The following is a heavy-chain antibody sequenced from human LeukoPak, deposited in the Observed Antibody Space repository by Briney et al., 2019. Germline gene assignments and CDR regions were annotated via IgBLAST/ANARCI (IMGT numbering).Heavy chain of an antibody. CDR3: AKDSDFGGNSEAFDY. Sequence: GGSLRLSCAASGFTFSSYSMNWVRQAPGKGLEWVSSISSSSSYIYYADSVKGRFTISRDNAKNSLYLQMNSLRADDTAVYYCAKDSDFGGNSEAFDYWGQGTLVTVSS. CDR1: GFTFSSYS. J-gene: IGHJ4*02. V-gene: IGHV3-21*04. D-gene: IGHD4-23*01. CDR2: ISSSSSYI.